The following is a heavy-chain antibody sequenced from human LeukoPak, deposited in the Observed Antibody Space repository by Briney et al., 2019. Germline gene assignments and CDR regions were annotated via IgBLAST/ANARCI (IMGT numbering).Heavy chain of an antibody. CDR2: ISYDGSRT. CDR3: ARGTVTAPDY. CDR1: GFTFSSYG. Sequence: SGGSLRLSCAASGFTFSSYGMHWVRQAPGKGLEWVAFISYDGSRTFYADSVKGRFTISRDNSKNMPYLQMNSLRAEDTAVYSCARGTVTAPDYWGQGTLVTVSS. J-gene: IGHJ4*02. D-gene: IGHD4-17*01. V-gene: IGHV3-30*03.